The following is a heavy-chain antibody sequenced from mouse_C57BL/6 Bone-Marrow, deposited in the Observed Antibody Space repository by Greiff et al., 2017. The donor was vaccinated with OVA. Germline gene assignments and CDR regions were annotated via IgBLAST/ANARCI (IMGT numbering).Heavy chain of an antibody. CDR2: LWGGGST. Sequence: KQSGPGLVQPSQGLSITGTVSGFSLTSYGVHWVRHSPGKGWGGLGVLWGGGSTDYNAAFISRLSISKDNAKSQVFFKMNSLQADDTAIYYCASVSMMVTRRLYYYAMDYWGQGTSVTVSS. J-gene: IGHJ4*01. V-gene: IGHV2-2*01. CDR3: ASVSMMVTRRLYYYAMDY. D-gene: IGHD2-3*01. CDR1: GFSLTSYG.